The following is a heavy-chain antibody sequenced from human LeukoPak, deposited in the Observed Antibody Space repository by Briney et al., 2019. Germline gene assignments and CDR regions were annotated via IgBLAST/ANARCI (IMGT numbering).Heavy chain of an antibody. CDR1: GSTFSSYG. J-gene: IGHJ4*02. CDR2: IWYDGSSK. D-gene: IGHD1-14*01. CDR3: ARDLYDNNRVQDY. Sequence: EAGGSLRLSCAASGSTFSSYGMHWVRQAPGKGLEWVALIWYDGSSKHYADSVRGRFTISRDNSKNTLYLQMNSLRAEDTAVYYCARDLYDNNRVQDYWGQGTLVTVSS. V-gene: IGHV3-33*01.